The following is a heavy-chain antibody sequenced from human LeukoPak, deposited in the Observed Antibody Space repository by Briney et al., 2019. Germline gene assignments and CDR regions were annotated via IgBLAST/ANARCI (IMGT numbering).Heavy chain of an antibody. CDR3: AKDSEDYYDSSGPDY. D-gene: IGHD3-22*01. Sequence: PGGPLRLSCAASGFTFSSYAMSWVRQAPGKGLEWVSAISGSGGSTYYADSVKGRFTISRDNSKNTLYLQMNSLRAEDTAVYYCAKDSEDYYDSSGPDYWGQGTLVTVSS. J-gene: IGHJ4*02. V-gene: IGHV3-23*01. CDR1: GFTFSSYA. CDR2: ISGSGGST.